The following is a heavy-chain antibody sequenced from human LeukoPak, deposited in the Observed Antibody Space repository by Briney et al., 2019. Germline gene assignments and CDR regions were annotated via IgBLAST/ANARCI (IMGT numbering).Heavy chain of an antibody. CDR2: IKQDGSEK. CDR3: VYSGDYEKGY. Sequence: GGSLRLSCAASGFTFSSYWVSWVRQAPGKGLEWVANIKQDGSEKYYVDSVKGRFTISRDNAKNSLYLQMNSLRAEDTAVYYCVYSGDYEKGYWGQGTLVTVSS. V-gene: IGHV3-7*01. D-gene: IGHD4-17*01. J-gene: IGHJ4*02. CDR1: GFTFSSYW.